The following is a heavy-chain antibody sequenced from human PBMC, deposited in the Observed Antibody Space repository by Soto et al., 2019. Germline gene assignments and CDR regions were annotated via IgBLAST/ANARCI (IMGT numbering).Heavy chain of an antibody. J-gene: IGHJ6*02. CDR1: GYTFSDFD. Sequence: QAHLEQSGTELKRPGASVKVSCKASGYTFSDFDINWLRQASGQGPEWMGWMNAKSGDTFFAQRFQDKFNMTWDTSLSTAYMEVGRLTSGDTAIYYCARGNPFNYAGFDVWGQGTTVAVSS. CDR2: MNAKSGDT. CDR3: ARGNPFNYAGFDV. D-gene: IGHD3-16*01. V-gene: IGHV1-8*01.